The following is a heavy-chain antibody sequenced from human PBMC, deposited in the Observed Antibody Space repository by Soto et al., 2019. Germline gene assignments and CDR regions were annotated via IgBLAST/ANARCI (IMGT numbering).Heavy chain of an antibody. CDR2: IIPFFGTA. CDR1: RVAFSKFI. CDR3: AKVRYSSPMGYYYGMDV. Sequence: QAQLEQSGGEVKKPGSSVKVSCKASRVAFSKFIVTWVRQAPGLGLDWVGGIIPFFGTANYAQKFQGRVTITTDESTSTSYMEVNNLRSEDTAVYYCAKVRYSSPMGYYYGMDVWGQGTTVTVSS. D-gene: IGHD6-19*01. V-gene: IGHV1-69*05. J-gene: IGHJ6*02.